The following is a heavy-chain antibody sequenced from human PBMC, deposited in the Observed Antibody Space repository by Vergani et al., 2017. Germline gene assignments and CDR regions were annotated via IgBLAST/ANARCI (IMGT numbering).Heavy chain of an antibody. CDR3: ARAGYYDFWSGCYTRGGTAQFDY. Sequence: QVQLVQSGAEVKKPGSSVKVSCKASGGTFSSYAISWVRQAPGQGLEWMGRIIPIFGTANYAQKFQGRVTITADESTSTAYMELSSLRSEDTAVYYCARAGYYDFWSGCYTRGGTAQFDYWGQGTLVTVSS. CDR1: GGTFSSYA. V-gene: IGHV1-69*13. D-gene: IGHD3-3*01. J-gene: IGHJ4*02. CDR2: IIPIFGTA.